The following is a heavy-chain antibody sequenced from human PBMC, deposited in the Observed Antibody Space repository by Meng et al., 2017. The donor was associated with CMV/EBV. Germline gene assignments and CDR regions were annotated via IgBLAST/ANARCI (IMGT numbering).Heavy chain of an antibody. Sequence: SGGSVSSGRFYWTWTRQPPGEGLEWIGYAYYNGGTNYSPSLKSRVTILIDASKNQFSLELTSVTAADTAVYYCARGHDFWSGYYLFDPWGQGTLVTVSS. CDR3: ARGHDFWSGYYLFDP. CDR2: AYYNGGT. J-gene: IGHJ5*02. CDR1: GGSVSSGRFY. V-gene: IGHV4-61*01. D-gene: IGHD3-3*01.